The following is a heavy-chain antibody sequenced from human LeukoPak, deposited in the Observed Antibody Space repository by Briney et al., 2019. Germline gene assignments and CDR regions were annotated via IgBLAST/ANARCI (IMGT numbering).Heavy chain of an antibody. D-gene: IGHD6-13*01. J-gene: IGHJ4*02. Sequence: QPGGSLRLSCAASGFTFSSYGMSWVRQAPGKGLEWVANIKQDGSEKNYVDSVRGRFTISRDNAKNSLYLQMNSLRAEDTAVYYCARDRTAAGWGQGALVTVSS. CDR3: ARDRTAAG. CDR2: IKQDGSEK. CDR1: GFTFSSYG. V-gene: IGHV3-7*03.